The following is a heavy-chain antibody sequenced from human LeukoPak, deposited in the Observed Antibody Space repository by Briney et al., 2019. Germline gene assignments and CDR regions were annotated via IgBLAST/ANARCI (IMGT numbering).Heavy chain of an antibody. Sequence: GGSLPLSCAASGFAFSNYPMTWVRQAPGKGLEWVSHISANGGDTYYTDSAKGRFTIARDNSKNTLSLQMNSLRAEDTAIYYCAKVRDLWSGHGAFEIWGQGTKVTVSS. CDR3: AKVRDLWSGHGAFEI. V-gene: IGHV3-23*01. CDR1: GFAFSNYP. CDR2: ISANGGDT. D-gene: IGHD3-3*01. J-gene: IGHJ3*02.